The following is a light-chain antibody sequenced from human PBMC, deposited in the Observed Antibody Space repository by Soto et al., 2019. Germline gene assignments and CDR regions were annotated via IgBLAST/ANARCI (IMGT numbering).Light chain of an antibody. CDR3: QQSFSPTLT. CDR1: QSIGDN. J-gene: IGKJ4*01. V-gene: IGKV1-39*01. CDR2: AYS. Sequence: DIQMTQSPSSLSASVGDRVTIICRASQSIGDNLNWYQQKPGKAPKVLIYAYSTLQSGVPSRFSGCGSGAEFTLKISSLQPEDFATYYCQQSFSPTLTVGVGTKVEI.